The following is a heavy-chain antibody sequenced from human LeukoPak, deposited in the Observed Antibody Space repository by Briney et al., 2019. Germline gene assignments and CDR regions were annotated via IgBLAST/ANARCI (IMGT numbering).Heavy chain of an antibody. D-gene: IGHD3-22*01. J-gene: IGHJ5*02. CDR2: IYYSGST. CDR1: GDSISSYY. CDR3: ARGYSSGYYYDP. V-gene: IGHV4-59*01. Sequence: SETLSLTCTVDGDSISSYYWSWVRQPPGKGKEWLGYIYYSGSTNYNPSLKSRVTISVDTSKNQFSLKLSSVTAADTAVYYCARGYSSGYYYDPWGQGTLVTVSS.